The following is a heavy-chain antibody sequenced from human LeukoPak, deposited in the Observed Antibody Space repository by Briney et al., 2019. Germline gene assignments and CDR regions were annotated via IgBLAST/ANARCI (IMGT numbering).Heavy chain of an antibody. V-gene: IGHV4-39*07. CDR2: IYDSGST. CDR3: ARALLFYGGNVHFDY. Sequence: SETLSLTCTVSGGSISSSSYYWGWIRQPPGKGLEWIVSIYDSGSTYYNPSLNSRLTISVDTSKNQFSLKLSSVTAADTAVYYCARALLFYGGNVHFDYWGQGTLVTVSS. J-gene: IGHJ4*02. D-gene: IGHD4-23*01. CDR1: GGSISSSSYY.